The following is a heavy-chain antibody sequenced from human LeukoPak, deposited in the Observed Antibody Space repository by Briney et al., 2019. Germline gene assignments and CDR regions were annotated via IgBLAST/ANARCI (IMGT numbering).Heavy chain of an antibody. CDR3: ARAVPKGIAARPGYFDY. CDR2: IKSKTDGGTT. CDR1: GFTFSNAW. Sequence: GGSLRLSCAASGFTFSNAWMSWVRQAPGKGLEWVGRIKSKTDGGTTDYAAPVKGRFTISRDDSKNTLYLQMNSLRAEDTAVYYCARAVPKGIAARPGYFDYWGQGTLVTVSS. D-gene: IGHD6-6*01. V-gene: IGHV3-15*01. J-gene: IGHJ4*02.